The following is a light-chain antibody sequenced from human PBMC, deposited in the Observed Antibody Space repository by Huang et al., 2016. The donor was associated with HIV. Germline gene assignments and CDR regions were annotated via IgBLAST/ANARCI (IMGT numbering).Light chain of an antibody. CDR3: QQYGSSPSLT. V-gene: IGKV3-20*01. CDR2: GAS. CDR1: QTVSSRD. J-gene: IGKJ4*01. Sequence: EIVLTQSPGTLALSPGERATLSCRASQTVSSRDLAWYQQKPGQAARRLIYGASSSATGVPDRFSGSGAGTDIILTLDRLEPEDFAVYYCQQYGSSPSLTFGGGTKVESK.